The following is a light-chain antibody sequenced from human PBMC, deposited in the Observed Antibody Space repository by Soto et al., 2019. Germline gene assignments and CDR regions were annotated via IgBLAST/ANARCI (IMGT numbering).Light chain of an antibody. V-gene: IGKV1-5*03. CDR3: QQYNNYPYT. CDR1: QSISNW. Sequence: DIQMTQSPSTLSASVGDRVTITCRASQSISNWMAWYQQKPGKAPKVLIYKASSLESGVPSRFSGSGSGTEFTLTISSLQPDDFATYYCQQYNNYPYTFGQGTKLEIK. J-gene: IGKJ2*01. CDR2: KAS.